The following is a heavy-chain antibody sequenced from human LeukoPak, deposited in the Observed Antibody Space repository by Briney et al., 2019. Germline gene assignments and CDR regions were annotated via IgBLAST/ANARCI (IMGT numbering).Heavy chain of an antibody. CDR1: GGSISSYY. CDR3: ARQGRAGTTFDY. D-gene: IGHD6-19*01. V-gene: IGHV4-4*07. Sequence: SETLSLTCSVSGGSISSYYWSWIRQPAGKGLEWIGRICTSGSTNYNPSLKSRVTMSVDTSKNQFSLKVSSVTAADTAVYYCARQGRAGTTFDYWGQGTLVTVSS. CDR2: ICTSGST. J-gene: IGHJ4*02.